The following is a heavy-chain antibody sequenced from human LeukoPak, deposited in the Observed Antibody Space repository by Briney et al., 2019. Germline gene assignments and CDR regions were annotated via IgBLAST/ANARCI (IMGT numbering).Heavy chain of an antibody. J-gene: IGHJ4*02. CDR3: AKDRANWAIDD. D-gene: IGHD3-16*01. CDR1: GFTFSSYS. Sequence: GGSLRLSCAASGFTFSSYSMNWVRQAPGKGLEWISYIGGDGIAFYADSVKGRFTASKDDARKSMYLQMNSLRVEDTAMYYCAKDRANWAIDDWGQGTLVTVSS. CDR2: IGGDGIA. V-gene: IGHV3-48*04.